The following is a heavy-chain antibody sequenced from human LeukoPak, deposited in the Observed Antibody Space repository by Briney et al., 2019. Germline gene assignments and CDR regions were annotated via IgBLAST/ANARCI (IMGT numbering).Heavy chain of an antibody. Sequence: PGRSLRLSCAASGFTFSGYGMHWVRQAPGKGLEWVAVISYDGSNKYYADSVKGRFTISRDNSKNTLYLQMNSLRAEDTAVYYCAKDSRVGGGRSIAALVYYYGMDVWGQGTTVTVSS. V-gene: IGHV3-30*18. D-gene: IGHD6-6*01. CDR2: ISYDGSNK. CDR3: AKDSRVGGGRSIAALVYYYGMDV. CDR1: GFTFSGYG. J-gene: IGHJ6*02.